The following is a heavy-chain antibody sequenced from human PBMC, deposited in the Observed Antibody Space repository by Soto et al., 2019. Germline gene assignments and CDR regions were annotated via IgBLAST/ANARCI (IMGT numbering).Heavy chain of an antibody. V-gene: IGHV3-11*03. CDR2: ISSSSDYT. CDR1: GFTFSDYY. D-gene: IGHD3-10*01. CDR3: ARGDRGGSGSPASYYYSGLDV. Sequence: GGSLRLSCAASGFTFSDYYMSWIRQAPGKGLEWVSYISSSSDYTNYADSVKGRFTISRDNANNALFLQMNSLRAEDTALYYCARGDRGGSGSPASYYYSGLDVWGQGTTVTVSS. J-gene: IGHJ6*02.